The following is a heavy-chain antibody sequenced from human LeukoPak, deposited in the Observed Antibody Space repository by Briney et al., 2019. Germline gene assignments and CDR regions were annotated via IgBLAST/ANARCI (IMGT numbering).Heavy chain of an antibody. J-gene: IGHJ4*02. CDR3: ARQNSSGFDY. CDR2: IYPGESDT. V-gene: IGHV5-51*01. D-gene: IGHD3-22*01. Sequence: GESLRVSCMGSRYSVIIYWIGWVRQMPGKGVEWMGFIYPGESDTRYSPSFQGQVTISPDKSISTAYLQWSSLKASDTAMYYCARQNSSGFDYWGQGTLVTVSS. CDR1: RYSVIIYW.